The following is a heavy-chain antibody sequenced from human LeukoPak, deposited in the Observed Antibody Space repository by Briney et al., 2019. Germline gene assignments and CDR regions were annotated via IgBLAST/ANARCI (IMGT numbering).Heavy chain of an antibody. CDR1: GYTFTGYY. CDR3: ARGRGMYSSGWHRDY. Sequence: GASVKVSCKASGYTFTGYYMHWVRQAPGQGLEWMGWINPNSGGTNYAQKFQGRVTMTRDTSISTAYMELSRLRSDDTAVYYCARGRGMYSSGWHRDYWGQGTLVTVSS. V-gene: IGHV1-2*02. J-gene: IGHJ4*02. CDR2: INPNSGGT. D-gene: IGHD6-19*01.